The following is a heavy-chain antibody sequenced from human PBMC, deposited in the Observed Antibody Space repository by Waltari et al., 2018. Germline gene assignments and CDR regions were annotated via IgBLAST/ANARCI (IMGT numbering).Heavy chain of an antibody. CDR2: TRHTGIT. Sequence: QVQLQESGTGLVTPSETLSLTCSVSGDDINNYFWNWIRQPPGKRLQWIGYTRHTGITTYYLSLKSRVTMAVDTSKSQFSLRLTPVSATDTAVYFCARWDSPGRYFGDWGQGTPFTFSS. CDR1: GDDINNYF. V-gene: IGHV4-59*08. CDR3: ARWDSPGRYFGD. J-gene: IGHJ4*02. D-gene: IGHD1-20*01.